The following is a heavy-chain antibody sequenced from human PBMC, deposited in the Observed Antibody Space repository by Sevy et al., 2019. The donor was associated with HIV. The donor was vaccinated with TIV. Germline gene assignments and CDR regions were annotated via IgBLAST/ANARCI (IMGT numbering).Heavy chain of an antibody. J-gene: IGHJ4*02. V-gene: IGHV3-53*01. Sequence: GGSLRLSCAASGFTVSSNYMSWVRQAPGKGLEWVSVIYSGGSTYYADSVKGRFTISRDNSKNTLYLQMNSLRAEDTAVYYCAKDRAKYSGYAFYLEDWGQETLVTVSS. D-gene: IGHD5-12*01. CDR3: AKDRAKYSGYAFYLED. CDR1: GFTVSSNY. CDR2: IYSGGST.